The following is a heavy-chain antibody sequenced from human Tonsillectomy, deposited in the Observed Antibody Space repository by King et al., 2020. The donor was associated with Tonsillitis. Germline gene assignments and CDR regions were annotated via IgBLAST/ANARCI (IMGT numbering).Heavy chain of an antibody. CDR3: AKDKGAGVYDSSRGAFDI. CDR2: ISTTSNYK. CDR1: GFTFSNHH. V-gene: IGHV3-21*01. D-gene: IGHD3-22*01. J-gene: IGHJ3*02. Sequence: VQLVESGGGLVKPGGSLTLSCATSGFTFSNHHMNWVRHPPGKGLEWVSSISTTSNYKYYADSVKGRFTISRDNAKNSLFLQMDSLRGEDAAVYYCAKDKGAGVYDSSRGAFDIWGQGTMVTVSP.